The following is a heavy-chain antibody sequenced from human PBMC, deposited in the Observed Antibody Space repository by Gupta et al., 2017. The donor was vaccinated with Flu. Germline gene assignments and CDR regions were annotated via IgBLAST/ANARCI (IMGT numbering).Heavy chain of an antibody. Sequence: QVQLVESGGGVVEPGRSLRLSCAASGFTFRNHGIHWVRQAPGKGLEWVAFISYDATKKYYADSVNGRFTISRDNSKNTVFLQMNSLRAADTAVYYCATEMMVVVIGPQYNDYWGQGTLVTVSS. CDR3: ATEMMVVVIGPQYNDY. V-gene: IGHV3-30*03. CDR2: ISYDATKK. J-gene: IGHJ4*02. CDR1: GFTFRNHG. D-gene: IGHD3-22*01.